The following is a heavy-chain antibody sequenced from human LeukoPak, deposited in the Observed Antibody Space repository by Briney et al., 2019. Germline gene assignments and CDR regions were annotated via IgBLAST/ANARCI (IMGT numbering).Heavy chain of an antibody. D-gene: IGHD3-22*01. Sequence: SVKVSCKASGGTFSSYAISWVRQAPGQGLEWMGGIIPIFGTANYAQKFQGRVTITTDESTSTAYMELSSLRSEDTAVYYCASDLRGYSVFDYWGQGTLVTVSS. CDR1: GGTFSSYA. V-gene: IGHV1-69*05. CDR2: IIPIFGTA. J-gene: IGHJ4*02. CDR3: ASDLRGYSVFDY.